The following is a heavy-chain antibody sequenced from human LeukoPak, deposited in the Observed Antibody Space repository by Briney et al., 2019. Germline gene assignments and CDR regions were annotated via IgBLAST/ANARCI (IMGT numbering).Heavy chain of an antibody. Sequence: SETLSLTCTVSGGSISSYYWSWIRQPPGKGLEWIGYIYYSGSTNYNPSLKSRVTISVDTSKNQSSLKLSSVTAADTAVYYCARGGVATIIPFDYWGQGTLVTVSS. J-gene: IGHJ4*02. V-gene: IGHV4-59*01. CDR3: ARGGVATIIPFDY. CDR2: IYYSGST. D-gene: IGHD5-24*01. CDR1: GGSISSYY.